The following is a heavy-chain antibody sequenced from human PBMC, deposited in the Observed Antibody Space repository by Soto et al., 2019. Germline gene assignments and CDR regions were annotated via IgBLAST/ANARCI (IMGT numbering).Heavy chain of an antibody. D-gene: IGHD2-15*01. CDR1: GCSISSNSSY. CDR3: ARHTPAISISDH. J-gene: IGHJ4*02. V-gene: IGHV4-39*01. CDR2: IYYIGST. Sequence: QLQLQESGPGLVKPSETLSLTCTVSGCSISSNSSYWASIRHPPGKGLEWIGSIYYIGSTYYNPSLKIRVTLSVATSKNQFSLKLSSVTAADTAVYYCARHTPAISISDHWGQGTLVTVSS.